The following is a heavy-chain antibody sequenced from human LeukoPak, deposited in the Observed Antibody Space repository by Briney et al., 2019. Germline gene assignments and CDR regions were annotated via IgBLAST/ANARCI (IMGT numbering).Heavy chain of an antibody. D-gene: IGHD3-22*01. CDR2: IRYDGSNK. V-gene: IGHV3-30*02. CDR1: GFTFSSYG. CDR3: AKDSSSAMIVVVIPGDFDY. J-gene: IGHJ4*02. Sequence: GGSLRLSCAASGFTFSSYGMHWVRQAPGKGLGWVAFIRYDGSNKYYADSVKGRFTISRDNSKNTLYLQMNSLRAEDTAVYYCAKDSSSAMIVVVIPGDFDYWGQGTLVTVSS.